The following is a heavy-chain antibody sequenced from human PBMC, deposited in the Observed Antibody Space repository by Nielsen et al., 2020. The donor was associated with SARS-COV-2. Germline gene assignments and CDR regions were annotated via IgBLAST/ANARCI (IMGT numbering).Heavy chain of an antibody. D-gene: IGHD3-3*01. CDR1: GFTFSSYG. CDR3: ARVAFWSGYDY. CDR2: IKHDGSEK. V-gene: IGHV3-7*01. Sequence: LKISCVGSGFTFSSYGMTWFRQAPGKGLEWVANIKHDGSEKYYVDSVKGRFTISRDNAKSSLSLQMNSLTAEDTAVYYCARVAFWSGYDYWGQGTLVTVSS. J-gene: IGHJ4*02.